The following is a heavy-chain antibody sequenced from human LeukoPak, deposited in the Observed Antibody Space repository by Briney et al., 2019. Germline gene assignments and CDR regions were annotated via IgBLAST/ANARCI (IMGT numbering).Heavy chain of an antibody. D-gene: IGHD6-19*01. CDR1: GFTFSSYA. J-gene: IGHJ4*02. V-gene: IGHV3-23*01. Sequence: GGSLRLSCAASGFTFSSYATSWVRQAPGKGLEWVSAISGGGYTTYYADSVRGRFTISRDNSKNTLFLQMNSLRAEDTAVYYCAKEGVTDIGVARSLYYFDYWGQGTLVTVSS. CDR2: ISGGGYTT. CDR3: AKEGVTDIGVARSLYYFDY.